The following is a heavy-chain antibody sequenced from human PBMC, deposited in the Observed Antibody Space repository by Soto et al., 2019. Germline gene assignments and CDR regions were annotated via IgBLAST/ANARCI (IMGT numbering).Heavy chain of an antibody. D-gene: IGHD6-19*01. V-gene: IGHV3-33*01. CDR3: AREADLSSGLDY. Sequence: GGSLRLSCAASGFTFSSYGMHWVRQAPGKGLEWVAVIWYDGSNKYYADSVKGRFTISRDNSKNTLYLQMNSLRAEDTAVYYCAREADLSSGLDYWGQGTLVTVSS. CDR1: GFTFSSYG. CDR2: IWYDGSNK. J-gene: IGHJ4*02.